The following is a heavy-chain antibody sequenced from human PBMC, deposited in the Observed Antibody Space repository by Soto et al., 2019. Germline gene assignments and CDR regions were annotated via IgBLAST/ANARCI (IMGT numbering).Heavy chain of an antibody. CDR1: GDSVSGNSAA. D-gene: IGHD3-16*01. Sequence: PSHTLSLTCAISGDSVSGNSAAWNWIRQSPSRGLEWLGRTYYRSKWYNDYSVSVKSRITVTPDTSKNQFSLHLKSVPPEDTAVYLCEREFPYYESSDSYFDYWGQGAMVTVSS. CDR3: EREFPYYESSDSYFDY. V-gene: IGHV6-1*01. J-gene: IGHJ4*02. CDR2: TYYRSKWYN.